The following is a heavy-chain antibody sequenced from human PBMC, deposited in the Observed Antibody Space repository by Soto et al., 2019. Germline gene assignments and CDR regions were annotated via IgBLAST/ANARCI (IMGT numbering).Heavy chain of an antibody. J-gene: IGHJ3*02. CDR3: TTDRIPAAIRDAFDI. CDR2: IKSKTDGGTT. Sequence: GGSLRLSCAASGFTFSNAWMSWVSQAPGKGLEWVGRIKSKTDGGTTDYAAPVKGRFTISRDDTKNTLYLQMNSLKTEDTAVYYCTTDRIPAAIRDAFDIWGQGTMVTVSS. CDR1: GFTFSNAW. V-gene: IGHV3-15*01. D-gene: IGHD2-2*01.